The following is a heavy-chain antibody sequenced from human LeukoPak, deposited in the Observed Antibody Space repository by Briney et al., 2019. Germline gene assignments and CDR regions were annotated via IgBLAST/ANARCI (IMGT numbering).Heavy chain of an antibody. J-gene: IGHJ4*02. CDR2: IYYSGST. Sequence: SETLSLTCTVSGGSISSSSYYWGWIRQPPGKGLEWIGSIYYSGSTYYNPSLKSRVTISVDTSKNQFSLKLSSVTAADTAVYYCARHVMMGGSYEIGYWGQGTLVTVSS. V-gene: IGHV4-39*01. D-gene: IGHD1-26*01. CDR3: ARHVMMGGSYEIGY. CDR1: GGSISSSSYY.